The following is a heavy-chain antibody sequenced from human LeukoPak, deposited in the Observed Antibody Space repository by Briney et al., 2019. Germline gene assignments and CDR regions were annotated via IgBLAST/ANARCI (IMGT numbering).Heavy chain of an antibody. D-gene: IGHD4/OR15-4a*01. CDR2: IYSDNT. V-gene: IGHV3-53*01. Sequence: GGSLRLSCAASGFTLSSYWMSWVRQAPGKGLEWVSFIYSDNTHYSDSVKGRFTISRDNSKNTLYLQMNSLRAEDTAVYYCARRAGAYSHPYDYWGQGTLVTVSS. J-gene: IGHJ4*02. CDR1: GFTLSSYW. CDR3: ARRAGAYSHPYDY.